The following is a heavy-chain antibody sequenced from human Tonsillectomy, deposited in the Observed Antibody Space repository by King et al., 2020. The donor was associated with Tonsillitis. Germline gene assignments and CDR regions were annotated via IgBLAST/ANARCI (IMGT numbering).Heavy chain of an antibody. J-gene: IGHJ6*03. D-gene: IGHD4-11*01. CDR1: GGSISSGDYY. CDR3: ASRTVTTRGGIRYYYYMDV. Sequence: QLQESGPGLVKPSQTLSLTCTVSGGSISSGDYYWSWIRQPPGKGLEWIWYIYYSRSTYYNPSLKIRVTISVDTSKNQFSLKLSSVTAADTDVYYCASRTVTTRGGIRYYYYMDVWGKGTTVTVSS. V-gene: IGHV4-30-4*01. CDR2: IYYSRST.